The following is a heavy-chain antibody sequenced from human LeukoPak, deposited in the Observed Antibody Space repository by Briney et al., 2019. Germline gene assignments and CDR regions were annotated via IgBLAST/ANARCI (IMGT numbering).Heavy chain of an antibody. CDR1: GYSFTSYW. CDR3: ARSKSTIFGGRYYGMDV. V-gene: IGHV5-51*01. D-gene: IGHD3-3*01. J-gene: IGHJ6*02. CDR2: IYPGDSDT. Sequence: PGESLKISCKGSGYSFTSYWIGWVRQMPGKGLEWMGIIYPGDSDTRYSPSFQGQVTISADKSISTAYLQWSSLKASDTAMYYCARSKSTIFGGRYYGMDVWGQGTTVTVSS.